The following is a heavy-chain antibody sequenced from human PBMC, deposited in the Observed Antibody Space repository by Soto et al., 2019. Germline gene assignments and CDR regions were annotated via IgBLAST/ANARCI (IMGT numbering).Heavy chain of an antibody. V-gene: IGHV4-39*01. D-gene: IGHD2-2*01. Sequence: QLQLQESGPGLVKPSETLSLTCTVSGGSISSSSYYWGWIRQPPGKGLEWIGSIYYSGSTYYNPSLQSRVTISVDTSKNQFSLKLSSVTAADTAVYYCARSPAYYYYYYMDVWGKGTTVTVSS. CDR3: ARSPAYYYYYYMDV. CDR2: IYYSGST. CDR1: GGSISSSSYY. J-gene: IGHJ6*03.